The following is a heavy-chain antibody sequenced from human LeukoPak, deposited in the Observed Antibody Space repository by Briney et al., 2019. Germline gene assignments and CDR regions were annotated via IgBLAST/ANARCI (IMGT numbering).Heavy chain of an antibody. Sequence: GASVKVSCKASGYTFTSYGISWVRQAPGQGLEWMGWINAYNGNTNYAQKLQGRVTMTTDTSTSTAYMELRRLRSDDTAVYYCARSTYYDILTGYIYYYYYMYVGGKGTTVSVS. D-gene: IGHD3-9*01. J-gene: IGHJ6*03. V-gene: IGHV1-18*01. CDR1: GYTFTSYG. CDR3: ARSTYYDILTGYIYYYYYMYV. CDR2: INAYNGNT.